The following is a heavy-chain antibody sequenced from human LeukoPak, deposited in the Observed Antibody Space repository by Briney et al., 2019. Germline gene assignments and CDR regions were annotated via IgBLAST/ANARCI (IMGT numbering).Heavy chain of an antibody. CDR3: ARDRYYDFWSGYSGFDP. Sequence: KPSGTLFLTCTVSGGSIRSGDYYWSWIRQPPGKGLEGVGYIYYSGSTYYNPSLKSRVTISVDTSKNQFSLKLSSVTAADTAVYYCARDRYYDFWSGYSGFDPWGQGTLVTVSS. D-gene: IGHD3-3*01. CDR1: GGSIRSGDYY. CDR2: IYYSGST. J-gene: IGHJ5*02. V-gene: IGHV4-30-4*08.